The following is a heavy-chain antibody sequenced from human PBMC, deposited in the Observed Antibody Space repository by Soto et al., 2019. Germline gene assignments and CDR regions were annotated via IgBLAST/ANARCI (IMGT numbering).Heavy chain of an antibody. V-gene: IGHV3-66*01. Sequence: EVQLVESGGGLVQPGGSLRLSCEASDFTVSSNYMSWVRQAPGKGLEWVSVIYSGGSTYYADSVRGRFTISRDSSKNTIYLQMNSLRAEDTAVYYCARDSAFWFGELNYMDVWGKGTTVTVSS. D-gene: IGHD3-10*01. CDR1: DFTVSSNY. J-gene: IGHJ6*03. CDR3: ARDSAFWFGELNYMDV. CDR2: IYSGGST.